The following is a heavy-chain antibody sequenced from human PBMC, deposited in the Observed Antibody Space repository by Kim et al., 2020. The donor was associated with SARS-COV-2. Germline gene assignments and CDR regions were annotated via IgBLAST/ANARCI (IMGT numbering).Heavy chain of an antibody. CDR1: GYSFTSYW. Sequence: GESLKISCKGSGYSFTSYWIGWVRQMPGKGLEWMGIIYPGDSDTRYSPSFQGQVTISADKSISTAYLQWSSLKASDTAMYYCAIPTVTTLPSYGYVLYWGQGTLVTVSS. D-gene: IGHD4-17*01. V-gene: IGHV5-51*01. CDR2: IYPGDSDT. J-gene: IGHJ4*02. CDR3: AIPTVTTLPSYGYVLY.